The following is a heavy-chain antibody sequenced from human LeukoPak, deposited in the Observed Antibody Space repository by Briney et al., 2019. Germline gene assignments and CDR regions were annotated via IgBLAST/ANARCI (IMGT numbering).Heavy chain of an antibody. D-gene: IGHD6-19*01. CDR3: VREREKQWLF. CDR1: GYSISSGYY. Sequence: SETLSLTCNVSGYSISSGYYWGWIRQPPGKGLEYIGSIFHTGSADYNPSLKSRVTLSVDASKNQFSLKLNSVTAADTAVYYCVREREKQWLFWGQGTLVPVSS. CDR2: IFHTGSA. J-gene: IGHJ4*02. V-gene: IGHV4-38-2*02.